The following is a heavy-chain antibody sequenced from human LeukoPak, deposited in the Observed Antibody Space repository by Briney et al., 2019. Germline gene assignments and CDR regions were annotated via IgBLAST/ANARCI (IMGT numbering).Heavy chain of an antibody. CDR3: AKVSLSMVNDAFDI. CDR1: GFTFSSYW. D-gene: IGHD4/OR15-4a*01. Sequence: GGSLRLSCAASGFTFSSYWMSWVRQAPGKGLEWVANIKQDGSEKNYVDSVKGRFTISRDNSKNTLYLQMNSLRAEDTAMYYCAKVSLSMVNDAFDIWGQGTMVSVSS. J-gene: IGHJ3*02. CDR2: IKQDGSEK. V-gene: IGHV3-7*01.